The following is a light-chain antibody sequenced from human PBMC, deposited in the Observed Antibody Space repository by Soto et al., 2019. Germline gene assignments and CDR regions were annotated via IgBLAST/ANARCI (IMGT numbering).Light chain of an antibody. J-gene: IGKJ4*01. CDR3: QKYTNVPT. CDR2: AAS. CDR1: QGISNY. Sequence: DIQMTQSLSSLSASVGDRVTITCRASQGISNYLAWYQQIPGKVPKLLISAASTLQSGVPSRFSGSGSGTDFTLTISSLQPEDVATYYCQKYTNVPTFGGGIKVEIK. V-gene: IGKV1-27*01.